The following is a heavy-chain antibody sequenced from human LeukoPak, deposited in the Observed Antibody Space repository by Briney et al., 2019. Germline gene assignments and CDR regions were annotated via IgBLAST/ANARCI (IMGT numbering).Heavy chain of an antibody. Sequence: SETLSLTCTVSAGSISSYYWSWFRQPPRKGLEWIGYIYNTGSTNYKPSLKSRVTISVDTSRNQFFLNFYSVTTADTAVYYCARGLPAFGNADDAFDVWGQGTMVTVSS. J-gene: IGHJ3*01. CDR2: IYNTGST. V-gene: IGHV4-59*01. D-gene: IGHD2-15*01. CDR3: ARGLPAFGNADDAFDV. CDR1: AGSISSYY.